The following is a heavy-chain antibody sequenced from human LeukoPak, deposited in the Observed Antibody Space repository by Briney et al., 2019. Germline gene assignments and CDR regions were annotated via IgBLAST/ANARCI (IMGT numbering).Heavy chain of an antibody. D-gene: IGHD3-10*01. CDR2: ISGSGDNT. V-gene: IGHV3-23*01. CDR1: GFTFSSYA. CDR3: AKRSGSGGPFDY. J-gene: IGHJ4*02. Sequence: GGSLRLSCVASGFTFSSYAINWVRQAPGRGLEWVSIISGSGDNTNYADSVKGRFTISRDNSKNTLYLQMNSLRAEDTAVYYCAKRSGSGGPFDYWGQGILVTVSS.